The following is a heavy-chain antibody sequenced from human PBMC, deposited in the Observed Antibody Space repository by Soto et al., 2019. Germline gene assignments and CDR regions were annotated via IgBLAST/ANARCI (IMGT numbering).Heavy chain of an antibody. J-gene: IGHJ6*02. Sequence: PGGSLRLSCAASGFTFSSYEMNWVRQAPGKGLEWVSYISSSGSTIYYADSVKGRFTISRDNAKNSLYLQMNSLRAEDTAVYYCARARYCSSTSCYFNYYYGMDVWGQGTTVTVSS. CDR1: GFTFSSYE. CDR3: ARARYCSSTSCYFNYYYGMDV. V-gene: IGHV3-48*03. CDR2: ISSSGSTI. D-gene: IGHD2-2*01.